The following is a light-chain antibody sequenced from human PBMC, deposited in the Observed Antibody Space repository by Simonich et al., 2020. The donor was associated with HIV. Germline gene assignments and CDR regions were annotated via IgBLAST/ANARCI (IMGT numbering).Light chain of an antibody. Sequence: DIHMTHSPSSLSASVGDRLTITCRASQSISSYFNWYQQKPGKAPKILIYAASSLQSGVPSRFSGSGSGTAFTLTISRLQPEDFATYYCQQSYSTPRKFGQGTKVEIK. CDR1: QSISSY. CDR3: QQSYSTPRK. V-gene: IGKV1-39*01. J-gene: IGKJ1*01. CDR2: AAS.